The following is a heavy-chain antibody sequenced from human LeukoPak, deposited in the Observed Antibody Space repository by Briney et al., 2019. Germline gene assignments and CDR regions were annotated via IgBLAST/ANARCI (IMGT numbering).Heavy chain of an antibody. V-gene: IGHV4-59*01. CDR3: ASGIAAAANLDY. CDR2: IYYSGST. CDR1: GGSISSYY. D-gene: IGHD6-13*01. J-gene: IGHJ4*02. Sequence: NPSETLSLTCTVSGGSISSYYWSWIRQPPGKGLEWIGYIYYSGSTDYNPSLKSRVTISVDTSRNQFSLKLSSVTAADTAVYYCASGIAAAANLDYWGQGTLVTVSS.